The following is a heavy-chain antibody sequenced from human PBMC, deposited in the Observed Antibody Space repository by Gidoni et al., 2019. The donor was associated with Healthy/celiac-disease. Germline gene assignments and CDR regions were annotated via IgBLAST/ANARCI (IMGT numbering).Heavy chain of an antibody. CDR2: IYTSGST. Sequence: QVPLQESGPGLVKPSQTLSLTCTVSACSISRGSYYWSWIRQPAGKGLEWIGRIYTSGSTNYNPSLKSRVTISVDTSKNQFSLKLSSVTAADTAVYYCARDAMATIDYWGQGTLVTVSS. V-gene: IGHV4-61*02. J-gene: IGHJ4*02. CDR1: ACSISRGSYY. D-gene: IGHD5-12*01. CDR3: ARDAMATIDY.